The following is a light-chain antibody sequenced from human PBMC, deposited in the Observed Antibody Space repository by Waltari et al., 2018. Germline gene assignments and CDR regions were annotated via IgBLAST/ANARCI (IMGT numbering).Light chain of an antibody. CDR2: DVS. J-gene: IGLJ2*01. V-gene: IGLV2-23*02. CDR1: SSDVGGSNY. Sequence: QSALTQPASASGSPGQSIPIPCTGPSSDVGGSNYVSWYQQHPGKAPKLMIYDVSKRPSGVSNRFSGSKSGNTASLTISGLQAEDEADYYCCSYAGSSTVVFGGGTKLTVL. CDR3: CSYAGSSTVV.